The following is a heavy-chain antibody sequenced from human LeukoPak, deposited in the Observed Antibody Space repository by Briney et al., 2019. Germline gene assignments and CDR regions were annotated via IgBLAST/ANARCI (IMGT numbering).Heavy chain of an antibody. CDR2: INPNINGT. CDR1: GYTFTGYY. CDR3: ARRRDSGSLQHFDY. Sequence: ASVKVSCKATGYTFTGYYIHWVRQAPGQGLEWMGWINPNINGTNYAQKFQGRVTMTGDRSISTAYMELSRLRSDDTAVYYCARRRDSGSLQHFDYWGQGTLVTVSS. J-gene: IGHJ4*02. D-gene: IGHD1-26*01. V-gene: IGHV1-2*02.